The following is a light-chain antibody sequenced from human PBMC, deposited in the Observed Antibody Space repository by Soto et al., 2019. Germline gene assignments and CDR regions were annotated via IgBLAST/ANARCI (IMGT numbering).Light chain of an antibody. CDR2: GAS. Sequence: EIVLTQSPGTLSLSPGDRATLSCRASQSVSSNFLAWYQQKPGQAPRLLIYGASIRATGIPDRFSGSASGTDFALTIRRLEAEDFAMYFCHQYGSSPRTFGQGTKVEIK. CDR1: QSVSSNF. J-gene: IGKJ1*01. V-gene: IGKV3-20*01. CDR3: HQYGSSPRT.